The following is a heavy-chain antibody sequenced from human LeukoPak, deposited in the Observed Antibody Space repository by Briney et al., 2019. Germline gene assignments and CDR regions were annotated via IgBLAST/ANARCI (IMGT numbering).Heavy chain of an antibody. Sequence: PSETLSLTCSVSGGSISSYFWNWIRQPAGKGLEWIGRIYTSGSSGSTNYNPSLKSRVTMSVDTSKNQLSLKLSSMTAADTAVYYCAVGFGDQLDFWGQGALVTVSS. CDR3: AVGFGDQLDF. CDR2: IYTSGSSGST. V-gene: IGHV4-4*07. J-gene: IGHJ4*02. D-gene: IGHD3-10*01. CDR1: GGSISSYF.